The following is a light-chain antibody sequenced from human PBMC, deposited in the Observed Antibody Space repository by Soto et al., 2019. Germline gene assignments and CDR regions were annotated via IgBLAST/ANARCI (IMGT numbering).Light chain of an antibody. CDR2: GAS. V-gene: IGKV3D-20*02. CDR3: QQRSNWPDA. Sequence: EIVLTQSPGTLSLSPGERATLSCRASQSVSSSYLAWYQQKPGQAPRLLIYGASSRAIGIPDRFSGSGSGTDFTLTISSLQPEDFAVYYCQQRSNWPDAFGQGTRLEIK. J-gene: IGKJ5*01. CDR1: QSVSSSY.